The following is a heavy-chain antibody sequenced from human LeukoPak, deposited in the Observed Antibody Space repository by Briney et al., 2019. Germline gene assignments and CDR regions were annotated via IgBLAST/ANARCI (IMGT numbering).Heavy chain of an antibody. CDR1: GFTFDNYG. D-gene: IGHD3-22*01. CDR3: ARGSYYYDSSGNPFDY. V-gene: IGHV3-20*04. CDR2: INWNGGST. Sequence: GGSLRLSCAASGFTFDNYGMSWVRQAPGKWLEWVSGINWNGGSTGYADSVKGRFTISRDNAKNSLYLQMNSLRAEDTALYYCARGSYYYDSSGNPFDYWGQGTLVTVSS. J-gene: IGHJ4*02.